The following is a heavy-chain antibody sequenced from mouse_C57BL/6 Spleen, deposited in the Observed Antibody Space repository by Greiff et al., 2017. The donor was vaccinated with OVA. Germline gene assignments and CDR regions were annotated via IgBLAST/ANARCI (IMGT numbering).Heavy chain of an antibody. CDR2: ISNGGGST. CDR1: GFTFSDYY. J-gene: IGHJ2*01. CDR3: ARRAYYSNYVYFDY. Sequence: EVHLVESGGGLVQPGGSLKLSCAASGFTFSDYYMYWVRQTPEKRLEWVAYISNGGGSTYYPDTVKGRFTISRDNAKNTLYLQMSRLKSEDTAMYYCARRAYYSNYVYFDYWGQGTTLTVSS. V-gene: IGHV5-12*01. D-gene: IGHD2-5*01.